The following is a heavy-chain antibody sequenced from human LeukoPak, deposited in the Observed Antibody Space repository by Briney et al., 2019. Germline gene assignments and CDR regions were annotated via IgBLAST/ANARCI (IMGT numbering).Heavy chain of an antibody. Sequence: GGSLRLSCAASGFIFDDYAMSWVRQTPGKGLEWVSGINWNGGSTGYADSVKGRFTISRDNARNSLYLQMNSLRAEDTALYYCARGRTGDSGYYYYYMDVWGKGTTVTISS. J-gene: IGHJ6*03. CDR3: ARGRTGDSGYYYYYMDV. CDR2: INWNGGST. CDR1: GFIFDDYA. D-gene: IGHD1-26*01. V-gene: IGHV3-20*04.